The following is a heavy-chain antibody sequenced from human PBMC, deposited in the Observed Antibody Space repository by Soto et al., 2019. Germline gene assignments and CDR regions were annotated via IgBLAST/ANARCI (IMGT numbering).Heavy chain of an antibody. CDR1: GFTFSSYA. J-gene: IGHJ6*04. CDR2: ISGSNDNI. CDR3: AKVRVRGAVSVRNVDE. Sequence: GSLRLSCVASGFTFSSYAMSWVRQAPXKGLEWVSGISGSNDNIHYADCVKGRFTISRDNSKNTLYLQMSSLRAEDTAVYYCAKVRVRGAVSVRNVDEGVKGNPVTVSS. V-gene: IGHV3-23*01. D-gene: IGHD6-19*01.